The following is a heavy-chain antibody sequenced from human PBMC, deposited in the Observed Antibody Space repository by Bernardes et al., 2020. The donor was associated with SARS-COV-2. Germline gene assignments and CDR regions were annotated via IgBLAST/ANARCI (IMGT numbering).Heavy chain of an antibody. V-gene: IGHV4-34*01. D-gene: IGHD3-3*01. CDR1: GGSFRGSY. J-gene: IGHJ6*03. CDR3: ARRVYDFWSGYYSGVSSYYYYYMDV. Sequence: SDSLTLTCAVYGGSFRGSYWSWIRQPPGPGLEWIGEINHSGSTNYNPSLKSRVTISVDTSKNQFSLKLSSVTAADTAVYYCARRVYDFWSGYYSGVSSYYYYYMDVWGKGTTVTVSS. CDR2: INHSGST.